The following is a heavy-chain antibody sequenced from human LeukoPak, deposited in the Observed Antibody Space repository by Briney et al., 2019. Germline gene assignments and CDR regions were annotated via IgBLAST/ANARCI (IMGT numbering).Heavy chain of an antibody. V-gene: IGHV5-51*01. CDR3: ARSRSGYYSAGDY. D-gene: IGHD3-3*01. CDR1: GYSFTSYW. CDR2: IYPGDSDT. J-gene: IGHJ4*02. Sequence: GESLQISCQGSGYSFTSYWIGWVRQMPGKGLEWMGIIYPGDSDTRYSPSFQGQVTISADKSISTAYLQWSSLKASDTAMYYCARSRSGYYSAGDYWGQGTLVTVSS.